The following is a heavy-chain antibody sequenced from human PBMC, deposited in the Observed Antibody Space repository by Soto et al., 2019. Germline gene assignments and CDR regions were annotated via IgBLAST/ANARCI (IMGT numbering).Heavy chain of an antibody. J-gene: IGHJ4*02. CDR3: AREAYGCIFY. CDR1: GFTFSTYS. CDR2: IKQDESET. V-gene: IGHV3-7*05. Sequence: EVQLVESGGGLVQPGGSLRLSCAASGFTFSTYSMTWVRQAPGKGLEWVANIKQDESETYYVDSVKGRFTISRDNAKNSLYLQLNSLRAEDTAVYYCAREAYGCIFYWGQGTLVTVSS. D-gene: IGHD3-10*01.